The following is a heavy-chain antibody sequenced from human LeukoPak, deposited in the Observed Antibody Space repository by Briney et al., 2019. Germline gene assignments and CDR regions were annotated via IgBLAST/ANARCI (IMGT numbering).Heavy chain of an antibody. CDR2: IYHSGST. Sequence: SETLSLTCAVSGGSISSSNWWSWVRQPPGKGLEWIGEIYHSGSTNYNPSLKSRVTISVDKSKNQFSLKLSPVTAADTAVYYCARFRMDYYYYYGMDVWGQGTTVTVSS. CDR3: ARFRMDYYYYYGMDV. V-gene: IGHV4-4*02. J-gene: IGHJ6*02. CDR1: GGSISSSNW.